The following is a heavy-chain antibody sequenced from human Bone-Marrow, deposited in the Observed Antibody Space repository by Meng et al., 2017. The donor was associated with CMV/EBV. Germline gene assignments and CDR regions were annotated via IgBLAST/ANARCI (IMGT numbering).Heavy chain of an antibody. J-gene: IGHJ4*02. CDR3: AHRLGGNNWNTGHFDY. Sequence: FSLSTSGGGVGWIRQPPGKALEWLALIYWDDDKRYSPSLRSRLTITNDTSKNQVVLTMTNMDPVDTGTYYCAHRLGGNNWNTGHFDYWGQGTLVTVSS. CDR2: IYWDDDK. CDR1: FSLSTSGGG. D-gene: IGHD1/OR15-1a*01. V-gene: IGHV2-5*02.